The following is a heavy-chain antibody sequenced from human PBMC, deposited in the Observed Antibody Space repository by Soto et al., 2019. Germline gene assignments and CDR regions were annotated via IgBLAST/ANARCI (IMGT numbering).Heavy chain of an antibody. CDR3: ARGGGYSYGEIDY. CDR2: IYYSGST. D-gene: IGHD5-18*01. CDR1: RGSMSTYN. Sequence: SETLSRTGTVSRGSMSTYNWSWIRQPPGKGLEWIGYIYYSGSTNYNPSLKSRVTISVDTSKNQFSLKLSSVTAADTAVYYCARGGGYSYGEIDYWGQGTLVTVSS. V-gene: IGHV4-59*01. J-gene: IGHJ4*02.